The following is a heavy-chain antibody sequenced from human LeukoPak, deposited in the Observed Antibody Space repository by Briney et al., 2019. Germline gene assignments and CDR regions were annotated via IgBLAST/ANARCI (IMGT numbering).Heavy chain of an antibody. CDR1: GGSFSAYY. J-gene: IGHJ5*02. D-gene: IGHD5-18*01. CDR3: ARTVNVDTAMVSWDWFDP. Sequence: SETLSLTCAVYGGSFSAYYWSWIRQPPGKGLEWIGYIYYSGSTYYNPSLKSRVTISVDTSKNQFSLKLSSVTAADTAVYYCARTVNVDTAMVSWDWFDPWGQGTLVTVSS. CDR2: IYYSGST. V-gene: IGHV4-34*09.